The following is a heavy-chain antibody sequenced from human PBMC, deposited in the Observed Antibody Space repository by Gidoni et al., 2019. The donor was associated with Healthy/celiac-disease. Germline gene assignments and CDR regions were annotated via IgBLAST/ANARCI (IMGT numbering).Heavy chain of an antibody. CDR2: VSGSGGST. Sequence: EVQLLESGGGLVQPGGSLSLSCSASGFTFSTCAMSWVRQAPGKGLGWVSTVSGSGGSTYYADSMKGRFTIARDNSKNTLYLQMDSLRAEDTAVYYCAKLGGGDYNLDAFDIWGQGTMVTVSS. CDR1: GFTFSTCA. J-gene: IGHJ3*02. V-gene: IGHV3-23*01. D-gene: IGHD4-17*01. CDR3: AKLGGGDYNLDAFDI.